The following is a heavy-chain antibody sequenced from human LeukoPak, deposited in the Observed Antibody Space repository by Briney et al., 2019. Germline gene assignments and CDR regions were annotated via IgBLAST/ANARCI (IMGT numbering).Heavy chain of an antibody. V-gene: IGHV4-61*02. J-gene: IGHJ4*02. CDR2: IYTTGST. CDR3: ARRQDGHDY. CDR1: GVSIAYTFYY. Sequence: SETLSLTCTLSGVSIAYTFYYWHWLRQPAGKGLEWIGRIYTTGSTDYNPSLRSRVTISLDTARNQFSLKLSSVTAADTAVYYCARRQDGHDYWGQGTLVTVSS.